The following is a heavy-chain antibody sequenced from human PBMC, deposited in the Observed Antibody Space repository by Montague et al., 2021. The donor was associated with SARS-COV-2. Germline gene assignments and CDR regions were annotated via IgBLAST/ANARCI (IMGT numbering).Heavy chain of an antibody. CDR2: KYYSGST. V-gene: IGHV4-39*01. J-gene: IGHJ4*02. CDR1: GASISSRSYY. CDR3: ATLPPSITIFGVVQGYYFDD. D-gene: IGHD3-3*01. Sequence: SETLSLTCTVSGASISSRSYYWGWIRQPPGKGLEWIGFKYYSGSTYYNPTLKSRVTISVDTSKNQFSLKLSSVTAADTAVYYCATLPPSITIFGVVQGYYFDDGGQGTLVTVSS.